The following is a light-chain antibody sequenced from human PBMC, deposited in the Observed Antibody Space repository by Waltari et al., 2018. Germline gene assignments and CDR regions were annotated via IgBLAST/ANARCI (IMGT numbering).Light chain of an antibody. CDR3: QQYSNWPPYS. CDR1: QSVRSSY. V-gene: IGKV3-15*01. Sequence: EIVLPQSPGTLSLSPGERANLSCRASQSVRSSYLAWYQQKPGQAPRLLIYGASNRAAGIPARFSGSGSGTEFTLTISSLQSEDFALYHCQQYSNWPPYSFGQGTKLEIK. J-gene: IGKJ2*03. CDR2: GAS.